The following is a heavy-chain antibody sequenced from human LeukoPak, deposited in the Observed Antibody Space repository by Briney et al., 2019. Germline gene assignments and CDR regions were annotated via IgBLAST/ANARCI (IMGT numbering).Heavy chain of an antibody. V-gene: IGHV3-30-3*01. Sequence: PGGSLRLSCATSGFTFSMSAMHWVRLAPGKGLDWVAVISFDGGNKFYADSVKGRLSISRDNSKNTLYLQMNSLGLDDTAVYFCARGRAGIAAAGFDYWGQGTLVTVSS. CDR2: ISFDGGNK. J-gene: IGHJ4*02. CDR1: GFTFSMSA. D-gene: IGHD6-13*01. CDR3: ARGRAGIAAAGFDY.